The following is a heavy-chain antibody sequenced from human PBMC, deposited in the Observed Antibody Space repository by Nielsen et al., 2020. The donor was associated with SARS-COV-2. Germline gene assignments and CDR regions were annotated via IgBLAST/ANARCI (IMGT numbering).Heavy chain of an antibody. D-gene: IGHD3-3*01. J-gene: IGHJ6*02. CDR2: IWYDGSNK. CDR1: GFTFSSYG. V-gene: IGHV3-33*01. CDR3: ARDPVFWSGYGGMDV. Sequence: GESLKISCAASGFTFSSYGMHWVRQAPGKGLEWVAVIWYDGSNKYYADSVKGRFTISRDNSKNTLYLQMNSLRAEDTAVYYCARDPVFWSGYGGMDVWGQGTTVTVSS.